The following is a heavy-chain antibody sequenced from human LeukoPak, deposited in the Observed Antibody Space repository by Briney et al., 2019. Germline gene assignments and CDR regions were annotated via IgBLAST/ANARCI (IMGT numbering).Heavy chain of an antibody. CDR2: TYYRSKWYN. J-gene: IGHJ4*02. D-gene: IGHD5-24*01. CDR3: AKSTVKRWLQSCADY. CDR1: GDSVSSNSAA. V-gene: IGHV6-1*01. Sequence: SQTLSLTCAISGDSVSSNSAAWNWIRQSPSRGLEWLGRTYYRSKWYNDYAVSVKSRITINPDTSKNQFSLQLNSVTPEDTAVYYCAKSTVKRWLQSCADYWGQGTLVTVSS.